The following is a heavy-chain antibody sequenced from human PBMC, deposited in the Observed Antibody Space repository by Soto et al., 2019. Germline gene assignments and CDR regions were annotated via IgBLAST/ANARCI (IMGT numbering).Heavy chain of an antibody. CDR2: INPDESWT. CDR3: ARPRGPANSAFDL. V-gene: IGHV3-74*01. CDR1: GFTFSRYW. Sequence: EVQLVESGGGLVQPGGSLRLSCAASGFTFSRYWMHWVRQAPGKGLVGVSRINPDESWTDYADSVEGRFTISRDNAKNTLYLQLNSLRVEDTAVYYCARPRGPANSAFDLWGQGTMVAVSS. J-gene: IGHJ3*01. D-gene: IGHD3-16*01.